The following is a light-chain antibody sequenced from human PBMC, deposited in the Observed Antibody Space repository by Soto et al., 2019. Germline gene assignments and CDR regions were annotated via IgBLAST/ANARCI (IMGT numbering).Light chain of an antibody. CDR2: DVT. J-gene: IGLJ1*01. Sequence: QSALTQPASLSGSPGQSITISCTGTSSDVGGYNYVSWYQQQPGRAPKLMIHDVTYRPSGVSYRFSGSKSGNTASLTISGLQAEYEAESSSTSYTNTTLDGFGTGPTVPVL. CDR1: SSDVGGYNY. CDR3: TSYTNTTLDG. V-gene: IGLV2-14*01.